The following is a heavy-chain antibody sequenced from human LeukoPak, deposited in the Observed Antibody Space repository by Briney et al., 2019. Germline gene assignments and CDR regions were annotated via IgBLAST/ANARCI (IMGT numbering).Heavy chain of an antibody. J-gene: IGHJ4*02. V-gene: IGHV1-69*05. CDR2: IIPIFGTP. CDR1: GGTFSGYA. CDR3: ARKGAVDY. Sequence: GASVKVSCKASGGTFSGYAISWVRQAPGQGLEWMGGIIPIFGTPNYAQEFQGRVTIATDESTSTAYMELSSLRSEDTAVYYCARKGAVDYWGQGTLVTVSS.